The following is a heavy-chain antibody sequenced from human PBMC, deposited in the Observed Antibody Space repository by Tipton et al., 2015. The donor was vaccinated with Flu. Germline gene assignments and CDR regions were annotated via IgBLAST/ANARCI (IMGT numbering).Heavy chain of an antibody. J-gene: IGHJ5*02. V-gene: IGHV4-39*07. D-gene: IGHD3-9*01. CDR2: IYCSGTT. Sequence: TLSLTCTVSGGSISSYTYYWGWFRQSPGTGLEWIGSIYCSGTTYYNPSLKSRVTMSIDTSKNQFSLKVPSVTAADTAVYYCAKEGSYNILTNYYNKGVDPWGQGTLVIVSS. CDR1: GGSISSYTYY. CDR3: AKEGSYNILTNYYNKGVDP.